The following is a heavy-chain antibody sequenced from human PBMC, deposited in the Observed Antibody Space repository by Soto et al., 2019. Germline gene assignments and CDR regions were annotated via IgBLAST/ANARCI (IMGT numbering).Heavy chain of an antibody. Sequence: PSETLSLTCTVSGGSISSSSYNWGWIRQPPGKGLEWIGSIYYSGSTYYNPSLKSRVTISVDTSKNQFSLKLSSVTAADTAVYYCARRDTAMVVGGMDVWGQGTTVTVSS. CDR2: IYYSGST. CDR3: ARRDTAMVVGGMDV. CDR1: GGSISSSSYN. V-gene: IGHV4-39*01. J-gene: IGHJ6*02. D-gene: IGHD5-18*01.